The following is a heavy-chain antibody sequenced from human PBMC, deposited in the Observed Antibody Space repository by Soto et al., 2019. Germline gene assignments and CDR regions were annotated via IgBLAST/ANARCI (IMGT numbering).Heavy chain of an antibody. J-gene: IGHJ4*02. Sequence: SETLSLTCTVSGDSISTYLWSWIRQPAGKGLEWIGRMYSTGTTNYNHSLKSRVSMSIDMSKNQFSLKLRSVTAADTAVYYCARDGTYTSGWYNFDLWGPGTRVTAPQ. D-gene: IGHD6-13*01. CDR1: GDSISTYL. CDR3: ARDGTYTSGWYNFDL. CDR2: MYSTGTT. V-gene: IGHV4-4*07.